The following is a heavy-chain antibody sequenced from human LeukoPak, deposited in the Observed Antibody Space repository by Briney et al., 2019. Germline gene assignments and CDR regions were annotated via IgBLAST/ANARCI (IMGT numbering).Heavy chain of an antibody. CDR1: GGSISSYY. CDR3: ATLSAVAATRSDAFDI. CDR2: IYYSGST. J-gene: IGHJ3*02. Sequence: SETLSLTCTVSGGSISSYYWSWIRQPPGKGLEWIGYIYYSGSTNYNPSLKSRVTISVDTSKNQFSLKLSSVTAADTAVYYCATLSAVAATRSDAFDIWGQGTMVTVSS. D-gene: IGHD2-15*01. V-gene: IGHV4-59*01.